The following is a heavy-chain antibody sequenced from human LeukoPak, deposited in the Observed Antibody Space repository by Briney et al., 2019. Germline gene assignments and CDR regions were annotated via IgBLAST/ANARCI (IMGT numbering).Heavy chain of an antibody. V-gene: IGHV1-18*01. CDR1: GYTFTSYG. J-gene: IGHJ6*03. D-gene: IGHD3-3*01. CDR3: ARSGYYDFWSGYYPNYYYMDV. Sequence: ASVKVFCKASGYTFTSYGISWVRQAPGQGLEWMGWISAYNGNTNYAQKLQGRVTMTTDTSTSTAYMELRSLRSDDTAVYYCARSGYYDFWSGYYPNYYYMDVWGKGTTVTVSS. CDR2: ISAYNGNT.